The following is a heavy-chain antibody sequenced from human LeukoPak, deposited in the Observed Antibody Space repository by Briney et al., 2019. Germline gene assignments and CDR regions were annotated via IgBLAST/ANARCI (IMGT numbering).Heavy chain of an antibody. Sequence: SETLSLTCTVSGASIGSYYWSWIRQPPGKGLEWIGYIYYSGSTHSNPSLKSRVTISVDTSKNQFSLKLSSVSAADTAVYYCATSLYSNGWYSFDVWGQGTMVTVSS. CDR1: GASIGSYY. CDR3: ATSLYSNGWYSFDV. D-gene: IGHD6-13*01. V-gene: IGHV4-59*01. CDR2: IYYSGST. J-gene: IGHJ3*01.